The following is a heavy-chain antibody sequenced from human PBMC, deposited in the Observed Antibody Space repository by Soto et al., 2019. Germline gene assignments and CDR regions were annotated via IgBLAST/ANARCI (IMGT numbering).Heavy chain of an antibody. J-gene: IGHJ5*02. D-gene: IGHD6-19*01. CDR1: GYTLASYS. CDR3: ARDVQSFNWFDV. V-gene: IGHV1-3*01. CDR2: INAGNSNT. Sequence: GASVKVSCKASGYTLASYSMHWVRQAPGQRLEWMGWINAGNSNTKSSQKFQGRVTITRDTSANTAYMELSSLRSEDTAVYYCARDVQSFNWFDVWGQGTLVTVSS.